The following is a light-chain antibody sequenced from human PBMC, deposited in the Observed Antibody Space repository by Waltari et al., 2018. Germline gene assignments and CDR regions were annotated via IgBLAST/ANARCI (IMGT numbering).Light chain of an antibody. CDR3: SSYTNSNTYV. J-gene: IGLJ1*01. CDR2: DVI. Sequence: QSALTQPASVSGSPGQSIAISCTATTSDVGNYNYFSWYQQHPGKAPKPMIYDVISRPSGVSNRFSGSKSGNTASLTISGLQAEDEADYYCSSYTNSNTYVFGPGTKVTVL. V-gene: IGLV2-14*01. CDR1: TSDVGNYNY.